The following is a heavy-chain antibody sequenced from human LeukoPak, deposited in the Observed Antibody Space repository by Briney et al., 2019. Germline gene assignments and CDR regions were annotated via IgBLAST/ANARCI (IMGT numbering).Heavy chain of an antibody. J-gene: IGHJ4*02. CDR3: ARAARIAVAGIKSSFDH. D-gene: IGHD6-19*01. Sequence: PGGSLRLSCAASGFTFSRYALHWVRQAPGKGLEWVAVISYDGSNKYYADSVKGRFTISRDNSKNTLYLQMNSLRAEDTAVYYCARAARIAVAGIKSSFDHWGQGTLVTVSS. CDR1: GFTFSRYA. CDR2: ISYDGSNK. V-gene: IGHV3-30-3*01.